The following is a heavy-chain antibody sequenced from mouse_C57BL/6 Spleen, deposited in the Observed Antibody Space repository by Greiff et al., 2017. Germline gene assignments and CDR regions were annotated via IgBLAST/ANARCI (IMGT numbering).Heavy chain of an antibody. J-gene: IGHJ3*01. Sequence: VQLQQSGPELVKPGASVKISCKASGYAFSSSWMNWVKQRPGQGLEWIGRIYPGDGDTNYNGKFKGKATLTADKSSSTAYMQLSSLTSEDSAVYFCARDGYDGFGFAYWGQGTLVTVSA. CDR1: GYAFSSSW. V-gene: IGHV1-82*01. CDR3: ARDGYDGFGFAY. CDR2: IYPGDGDT. D-gene: IGHD2-2*01.